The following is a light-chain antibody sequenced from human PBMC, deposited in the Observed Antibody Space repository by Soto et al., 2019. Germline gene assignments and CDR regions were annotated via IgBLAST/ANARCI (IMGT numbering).Light chain of an antibody. J-gene: IGLJ1*01. Sequence: QSVLTQPASVSGSPGQSITISCTGTSSDIGHYKYVSWYQQHPGKAPKLLIYDVSNRPSGISDRFSGSKSGNTAFLIIFGLQAEDEADYHCTTYTSSSTYVFGTGTKVTVL. V-gene: IGLV2-14*03. CDR1: SSDIGHYKY. CDR3: TTYTSSSTYV. CDR2: DVS.